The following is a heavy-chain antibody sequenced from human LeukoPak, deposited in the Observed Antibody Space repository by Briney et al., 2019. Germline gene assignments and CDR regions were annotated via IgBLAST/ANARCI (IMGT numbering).Heavy chain of an antibody. CDR1: GFTFDDYA. V-gene: IGHV3-43D*03. Sequence: PGGSLRLSCAASGFTFDDYAMHWVRQAPGKGLEWVSLISWDGGSTYYADSVKGRFTISRDNGKNSLYLQMNSLRAEDTALYYCAKASITRIAVAGPPYYYGMDVWGQGTTVTVSS. D-gene: IGHD6-19*01. J-gene: IGHJ6*02. CDR2: ISWDGGST. CDR3: AKASITRIAVAGPPYYYGMDV.